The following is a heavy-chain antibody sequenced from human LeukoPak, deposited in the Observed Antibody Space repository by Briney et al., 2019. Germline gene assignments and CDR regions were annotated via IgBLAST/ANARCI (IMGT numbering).Heavy chain of an antibody. V-gene: IGHV3-30*03. CDR3: ARDRQVYYDILTGSTYYYYGMDV. D-gene: IGHD3-9*01. J-gene: IGHJ6*04. CDR1: GFTFSSYG. Sequence: PGGSLRLSCAASGFTFSSYGMHWVRQAPGKGLEWMAVISYDGSNKYYADSVKGRFTISRDNSKNTLYLQMNSLRAEDTAVYYCARDRQVYYDILTGSTYYYYGMDVWGKGTTVTVSS. CDR2: ISYDGSNK.